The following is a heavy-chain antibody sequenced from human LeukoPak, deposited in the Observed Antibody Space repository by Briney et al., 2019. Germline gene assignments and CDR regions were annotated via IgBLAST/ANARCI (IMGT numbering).Heavy chain of an antibody. D-gene: IGHD2-2*03. V-gene: IGHV3-23*01. CDR2: ISTGGGNT. Sequence: AGGSLRLSCTASGFTFSSYTMSWVRQAPGKGLKWVSTISTGGGNTYYADSVQGRFTVSRDDSTNTLYLQMNSLRAEDTAVYYCAKDGGLWISAHWGDSWGRGTLVTVSS. CDR3: AKDGGLWISAHWGDS. J-gene: IGHJ4*02. CDR1: GFTFSSYT.